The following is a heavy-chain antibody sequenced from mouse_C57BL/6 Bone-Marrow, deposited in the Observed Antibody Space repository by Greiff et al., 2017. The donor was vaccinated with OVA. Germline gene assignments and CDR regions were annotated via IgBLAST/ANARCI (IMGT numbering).Heavy chain of an antibody. D-gene: IGHD1-1*01. CDR1: GFTFTDYY. J-gene: IGHJ1*03. V-gene: IGHV7-3*01. CDR3: ARYPITTGYFDV. CDR2: IRNKANGYTT. Sequence: EVHLVESGGGLVQPGGSLSLSCAASGFTFTDYYMSWVRQPPGKALEWLGFIRNKANGYTTEYSASVKGRFTISRDNSQSILYLQMNALRAEDSATYYCARYPITTGYFDVWGTGTTVTVSS.